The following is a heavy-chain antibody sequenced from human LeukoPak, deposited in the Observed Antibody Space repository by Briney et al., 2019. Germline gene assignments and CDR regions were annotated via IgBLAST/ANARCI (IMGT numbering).Heavy chain of an antibody. CDR1: GHSISRGYY. V-gene: IGHV4-38-2*02. D-gene: IGHD3-10*01. J-gene: IGHJ4*02. Sequence: SETLSPSNTLSGHSISRGYYWGCFRQTPGKGQGWIGSIYHSGSTYYNPSLKSRVTISVDTSKNQFSLKLSSVTAADTAVYYCARAPFGDPFYWGQGTLVTVSS. CDR3: ARAPFGDPFY. CDR2: IYHSGST.